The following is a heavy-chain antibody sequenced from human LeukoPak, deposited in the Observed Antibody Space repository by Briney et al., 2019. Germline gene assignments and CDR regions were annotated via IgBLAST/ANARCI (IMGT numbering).Heavy chain of an antibody. Sequence: GRSLRLSCAASGFTFDDYAMLWVRQAPGKGLEWVSGISWNSGSIGYADSVKGRFTISRDNAKNSMYLQMNSLRAEDTALYYCAKDIGSSGWYDYWGQGTLVTVSS. J-gene: IGHJ4*02. CDR1: GFTFDDYA. D-gene: IGHD6-19*01. V-gene: IGHV3-9*01. CDR3: AKDIGSSGWYDY. CDR2: ISWNSGSI.